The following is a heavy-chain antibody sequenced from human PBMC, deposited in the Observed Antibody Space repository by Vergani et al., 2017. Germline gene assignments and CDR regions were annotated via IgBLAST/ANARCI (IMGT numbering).Heavy chain of an antibody. Sequence: QVQLVESGGGVVQPGRSLRLSCAASGFTFSSYAMHWVRQAPGKGLEWVAVISYDGSNTYYADSVKGRFTISRDNSKNTLYLQMNSLRAEDTAVYYCARARGYSYGMALGWFDPWGQGTLVTVSS. CDR1: GFTFSSYA. CDR2: ISYDGSNT. D-gene: IGHD5-18*01. J-gene: IGHJ5*02. V-gene: IGHV3-30-3*01. CDR3: ARARGYSYGMALGWFDP.